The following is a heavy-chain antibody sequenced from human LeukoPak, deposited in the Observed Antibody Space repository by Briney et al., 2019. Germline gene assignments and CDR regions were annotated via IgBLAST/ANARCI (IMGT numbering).Heavy chain of an antibody. J-gene: IGHJ4*02. CDR3: ARGEGDYGDEGIYYFDY. CDR1: GGSFSSYF. D-gene: IGHD4-17*01. CDR2: SNHGGDT. Sequence: SETLSLTCAVYGGSFSSYFWNWIRQPPGKGLEWIAESNHGGDTNYNPSLKSRVTISVDTSKNQFSLKLSSVTAADTAVYYCARGEGDYGDEGIYYFDYWGQGTLVTVSS. V-gene: IGHV4-34*01.